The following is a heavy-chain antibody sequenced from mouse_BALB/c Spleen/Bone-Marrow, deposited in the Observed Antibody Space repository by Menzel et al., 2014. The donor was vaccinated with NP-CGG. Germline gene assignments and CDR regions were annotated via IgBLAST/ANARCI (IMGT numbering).Heavy chain of an antibody. Sequence: EVQLVESGGGLVKPGGSLKLSCAASGFTFSDYYMYWVRQTPEKRLEWVATISDGGSYTYYPDSVKGRFTISRDNAKDNLYLQMSSLKSEVTAMYYCARGSSYFDYWGQGTTLTVSS. J-gene: IGHJ2*01. V-gene: IGHV5-4*02. D-gene: IGHD1-1*01. CDR1: GFTFSDYY. CDR2: ISDGGSYT. CDR3: ARGSSYFDY.